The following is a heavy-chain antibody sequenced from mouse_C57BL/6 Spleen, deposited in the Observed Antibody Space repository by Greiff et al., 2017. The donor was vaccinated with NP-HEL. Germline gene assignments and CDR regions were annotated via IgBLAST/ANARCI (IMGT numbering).Heavy chain of an antibody. Sequence: EVMLVESGGGLVQPGGSLSLSCAASGFTFTDYYMSWVRQPPGKALEWLGFIRNKANGYTTEYSASVKGRFTISRDNSQSILYLQMNALRAEDSATYYGARYEGFLYYYAMDYWGQGTSVTVSS. D-gene: IGHD6-5*01. J-gene: IGHJ4*01. V-gene: IGHV7-3*01. CDR3: ARYEGFLYYYAMDY. CDR2: IRNKANGYTT. CDR1: GFTFTDYY.